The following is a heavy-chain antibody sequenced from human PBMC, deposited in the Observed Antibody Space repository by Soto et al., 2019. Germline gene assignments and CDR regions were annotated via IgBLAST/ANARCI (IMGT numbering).Heavy chain of an antibody. CDR3: AGPAAGTSPIYYYGMDV. CDR1: GFTFSSYG. V-gene: IGHV3-33*01. Sequence: VQLVESGGGVVQPGRSLRLSCAASGFTFSSYGMHWVRQAPGKGLEWVAVIWYDGSNKYYADSVKGRFTISRDNSKNTLYLQMNSLRAEDTAVYYCAGPAAGTSPIYYYGMDVWGQGTTVTVSS. D-gene: IGHD6-13*01. CDR2: IWYDGSNK. J-gene: IGHJ6*02.